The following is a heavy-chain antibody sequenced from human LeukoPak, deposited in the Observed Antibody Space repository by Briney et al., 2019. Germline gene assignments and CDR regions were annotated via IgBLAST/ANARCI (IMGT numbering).Heavy chain of an antibody. Sequence: ASVKVSCKASGYTFTSYGISWVRQAPGQGLEWMGWISAYNGNTNYARKVQGRVTMTKDTSTSTAYMEIRSLTSDDTAVYYCARRGYSGYDGLDYWGQGTLVTVSS. V-gene: IGHV1-18*01. CDR2: ISAYNGNT. D-gene: IGHD5-12*01. CDR3: ARRGYSGYDGLDY. J-gene: IGHJ4*02. CDR1: GYTFTSYG.